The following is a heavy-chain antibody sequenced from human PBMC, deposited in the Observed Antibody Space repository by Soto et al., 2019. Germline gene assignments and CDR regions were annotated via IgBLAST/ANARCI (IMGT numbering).Heavy chain of an antibody. D-gene: IGHD2-2*01. J-gene: IGHJ4*02. CDR3: ARAFCPVPTCYDL. Sequence: SLRRSRVASGFTFSNYGLHWVRQAPGKGLEWVAGIDYNEINQYYIDPVKGRFTISRDQSKNTLYLQMNSLRAEDAAVYYCARAFCPVPTCYDLWGQGVLVTVSS. CDR1: GFTFSNYG. CDR2: IDYNEINQ. V-gene: IGHV3-33*01.